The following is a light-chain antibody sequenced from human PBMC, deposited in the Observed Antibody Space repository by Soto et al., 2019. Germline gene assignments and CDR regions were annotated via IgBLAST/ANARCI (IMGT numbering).Light chain of an antibody. CDR1: QSVRSN. CDR3: HQYNIWPPLL. CDR2: GAS. V-gene: IGKV3-15*01. J-gene: IGKJ4*01. Sequence: EIVMTQSPATLSVSPGESATLSCRASQSVRSNLAWYQQKPGQAPRLLIYGASTRATGIPARFSGSGSGTDYTLTISGLQSEDFALYYCHQYNIWPPLLFGGGTKVEIK.